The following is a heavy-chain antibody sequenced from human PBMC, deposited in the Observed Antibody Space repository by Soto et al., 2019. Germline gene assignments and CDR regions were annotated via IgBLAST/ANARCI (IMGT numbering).Heavy chain of an antibody. J-gene: IGHJ6*01. CDR1: GFTVSSYS. V-gene: IGHV3-30-3*01. Sequence: GGSLRLSCAASGFTVSSYSMHCVRQAQCKGLEWVAVISYDGSNNYYADSVKGRFTISRDNAKNTLYLQMNSLRAEDTAVYYSVSSYYDNAYYGMDFVGQVTLLTVSS. CDR3: VSSYYDNAYYGMDF. D-gene: IGHD3-22*01. CDR2: ISYDGSNN.